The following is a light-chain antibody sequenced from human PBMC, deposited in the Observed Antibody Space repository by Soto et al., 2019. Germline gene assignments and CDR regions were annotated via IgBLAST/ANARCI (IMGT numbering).Light chain of an antibody. CDR2: GAS. CDR1: QSVSSN. V-gene: IGKV3-15*01. J-gene: IGKJ1*01. CDR3: QQYHSYPVT. Sequence: EIVMTQSPATLSVSPGERATLSCRASQSVSSNLACYQQKPGQAPRLLIYGASTRATGIPARFSGSGSGTEFTLTISSLQPDDFATYYRQQYHSYPVTFGQGTKVDIK.